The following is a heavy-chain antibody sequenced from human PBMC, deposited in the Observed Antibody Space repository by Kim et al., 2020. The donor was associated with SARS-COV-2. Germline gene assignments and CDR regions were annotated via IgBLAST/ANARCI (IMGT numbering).Heavy chain of an antibody. CDR1: GGSISSNSYY. D-gene: IGHD2-8*01. V-gene: IGHV4-39*01. Sequence: SETLSLTCSVSGGSISSNSYYWGWIRQTPGKGLEWIGSAYHSGSTYYNPSLKSRVTISVDTSKNHFSLDLSSGTAADTAVYYCARHVWTNYHGMGVRGQGTAVTVSS. J-gene: IGHJ6*02. CDR3: ARHVWTNYHGMGV. CDR2: AYHSGST.